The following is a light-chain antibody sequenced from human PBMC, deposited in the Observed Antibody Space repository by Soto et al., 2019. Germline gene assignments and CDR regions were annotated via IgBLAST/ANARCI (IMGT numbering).Light chain of an antibody. CDR2: DVS. CDR1: SSDVGGYNY. Sequence: QSALTQPASVSGSPGQSITISCTGTSSDVGGYNYVSWYQQHPGKAPKLMIYDVSNRPSGVSNRFSGSKSGNTASLTISGLQAEDEADYYCSSYTSSSPYVFGPGTKLTV. V-gene: IGLV2-14*01. J-gene: IGLJ1*01. CDR3: SSYTSSSPYV.